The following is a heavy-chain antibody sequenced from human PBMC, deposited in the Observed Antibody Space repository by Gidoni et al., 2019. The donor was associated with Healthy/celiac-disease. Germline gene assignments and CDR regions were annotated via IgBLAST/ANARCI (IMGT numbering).Heavy chain of an antibody. V-gene: IGHV3-33*01. D-gene: IGHD6-19*01. Sequence: QVQLVEYGGGVVRPGRSLRLSCAASGFTFSSSGMHWVRQAPGKGLEWVAVIWYDGSNKYYADSVKGRFTISRDNSKNTLYLQMNSLRAEDTAVYYCARDRTWYSSGWTGFDYWGQGTLVTVSS. CDR2: IWYDGSNK. J-gene: IGHJ4*02. CDR3: ARDRTWYSSGWTGFDY. CDR1: GFTFSSSG.